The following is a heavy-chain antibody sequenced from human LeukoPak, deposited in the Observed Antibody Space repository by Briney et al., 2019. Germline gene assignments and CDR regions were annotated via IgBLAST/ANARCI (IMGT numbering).Heavy chain of an antibody. CDR1: GYSSTSYW. J-gene: IGHJ4*02. CDR3: ARPMGPDILNGFYFDY. D-gene: IGHD3-9*01. Sequence: GESLKISCKGSGYSSTSYWIGWVRQMPGKGLEWMGIIYPGDSDTRYSPSFQGQVTISADKFFNTAYLQWSSLKASDTAMYYCARPMGPDILNGFYFDYWGQGTLVTVSS. CDR2: IYPGDSDT. V-gene: IGHV5-51*01.